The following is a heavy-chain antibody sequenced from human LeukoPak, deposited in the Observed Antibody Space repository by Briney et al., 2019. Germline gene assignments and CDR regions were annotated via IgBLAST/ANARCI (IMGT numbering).Heavy chain of an antibody. D-gene: IGHD2-2*01. CDR1: GGSISSYY. CDR3: ARVKSSSTHNWFDP. CDR2: IYYSGST. Sequence: PSETLSLTCTVSGGSISSYYWSWIRQPPGKGLEWIGYIYYSGSTNYNPSLKSRVTISVDTSKNQFSLKLSSVTAADTAVYYCARVKSSSTHNWFDPWGQGTLVTVSS. V-gene: IGHV4-59*01. J-gene: IGHJ5*02.